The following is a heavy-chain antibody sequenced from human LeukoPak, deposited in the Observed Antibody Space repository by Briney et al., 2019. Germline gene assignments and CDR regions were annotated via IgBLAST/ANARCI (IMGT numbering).Heavy chain of an antibody. D-gene: IGHD1-26*01. CDR2: IKQDGSEK. CDR1: VFTISSYW. V-gene: IGHV3-7*01. Sequence: GGSLRLSCAASVFTISSYWMSWVRQAPGKGLEWAANIKQDGSEKYYVDSVKGRFTISRDNAKNSLYLQMNSLRAEDTAVYYCAREGGSYTTSPFDYWGQGTLVTVSS. CDR3: AREGGSYTTSPFDY. J-gene: IGHJ4*02.